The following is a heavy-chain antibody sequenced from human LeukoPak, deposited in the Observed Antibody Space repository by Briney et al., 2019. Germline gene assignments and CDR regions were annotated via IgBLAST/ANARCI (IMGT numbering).Heavy chain of an antibody. D-gene: IGHD3-22*01. V-gene: IGHV1-69*01. Sequence: SVKVSCKASGGTFSSYAISRVRQAPGQGLEWVRGIIPIFGTANYAQKFQGRVTITADESTSTAYMELSSLRSEDTAVYYCARAEPDYYDSSGSINWFDPWGQGTLVTVSS. CDR2: IIPIFGTA. CDR3: ARAEPDYYDSSGSINWFDP. CDR1: GGTFSSYA. J-gene: IGHJ5*02.